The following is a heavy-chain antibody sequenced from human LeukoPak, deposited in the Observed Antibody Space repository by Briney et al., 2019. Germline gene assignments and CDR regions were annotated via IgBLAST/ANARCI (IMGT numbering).Heavy chain of an antibody. V-gene: IGHV1-18*01. D-gene: IGHD2-15*01. Sequence: GASVKVSCKASGYTFTSYGISWARQAPGQGLEWMGWISAYNGNTNYAQKLQGRVTMTTDTSTSTAYMELRSLRSDDTAVYYCARGVVVAATPDAFDIWGQGTMVTVSS. CDR2: ISAYNGNT. CDR3: ARGVVVAATPDAFDI. J-gene: IGHJ3*02. CDR1: GYTFTSYG.